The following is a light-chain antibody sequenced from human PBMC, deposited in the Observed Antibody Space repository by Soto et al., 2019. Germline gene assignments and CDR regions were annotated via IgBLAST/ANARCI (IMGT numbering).Light chain of an antibody. V-gene: IGKV1-33*01. CDR2: DAM. CDR1: QDISDY. CDR3: QQFDNLHFT. J-gene: IGKJ3*01. Sequence: DIQMTQSPSFLSASVGDRVTITCQASQDISDYLNWYQQKPGQAPKLLIHDAMHLETGVPSRFSGSGSGANFFFTITSLHPEDIATYFCQQFDNLHFTFGPGTTVDLK.